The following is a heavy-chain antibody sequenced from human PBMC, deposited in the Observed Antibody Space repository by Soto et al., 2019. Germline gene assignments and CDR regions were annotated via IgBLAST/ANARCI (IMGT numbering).Heavy chain of an antibody. CDR2: INPNSGGT. CDR1: GYTFTGYY. CDR3: ARDYGRPPRQYDFWSGYRKAPSYFYY. Sequence: ASVKVSCKASGYTFTGYYMHWVRQAPGQGLEWMGWINPNSGGTNYAQKFQGWVTMTRDTSLSTAYMELSRLRSDDTAVYYCARDYGRPPRQYDFWSGYRKAPSYFYYWGHGTLVTVSS. D-gene: IGHD3-3*01. J-gene: IGHJ4*01. V-gene: IGHV1-2*04.